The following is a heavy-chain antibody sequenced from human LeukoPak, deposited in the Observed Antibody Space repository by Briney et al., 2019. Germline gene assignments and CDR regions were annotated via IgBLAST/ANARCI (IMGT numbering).Heavy chain of an antibody. CDR3: ARAPSSIAARFDP. Sequence: ASVKVSCKASGYTFTSYYMHWVRQAPGQGLEWMGIINPSGGSSSYAQKFQGRVTMTRDTSTSTVYMELSSLRSEDTAVYYCARAPSSIAARFDPWGQGTLVTVSS. CDR2: INPSGGSS. D-gene: IGHD6-6*01. V-gene: IGHV1-46*01. J-gene: IGHJ5*02. CDR1: GYTFTSYY.